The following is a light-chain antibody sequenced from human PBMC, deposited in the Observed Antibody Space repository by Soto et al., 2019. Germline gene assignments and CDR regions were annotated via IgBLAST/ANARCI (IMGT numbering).Light chain of an antibody. CDR2: DAS. J-gene: IGKJ1*01. CDR3: QQRGNRPPWT. V-gene: IGKV3-11*01. Sequence: EIVLTQSPATLSLSPGERATLSCRASQSVSSYLAWYQQKPGQAPRLLIYDASNRATGIPARFSGSGSGTDFTLTISSLEPEDFAVYYCQQRGNRPPWTFGQGTKVDNK. CDR1: QSVSSY.